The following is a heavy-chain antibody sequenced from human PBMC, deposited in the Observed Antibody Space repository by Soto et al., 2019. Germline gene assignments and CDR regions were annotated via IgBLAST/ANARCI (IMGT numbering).Heavy chain of an antibody. Sequence: SVKVSCKASGGTFSSYTISWVRQAPGQGLEWMGRIIPILGIANYAQKFQGRVTITADKSTSTAYMELSSLRSEDTAVYYCASIGYCSGGSCLNWFDPWGQGTLVTVSS. J-gene: IGHJ5*02. CDR1: GGTFSSYT. CDR2: IIPILGIA. V-gene: IGHV1-69*02. D-gene: IGHD2-15*01. CDR3: ASIGYCSGGSCLNWFDP.